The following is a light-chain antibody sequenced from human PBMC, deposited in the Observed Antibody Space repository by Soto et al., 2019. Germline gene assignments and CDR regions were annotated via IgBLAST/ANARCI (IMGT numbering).Light chain of an antibody. J-gene: IGKJ4*01. CDR3: QQYGSSPLT. V-gene: IGKV3-20*01. CDR2: GAS. Sequence: EMVLTQSPGTLSLSPGERATLSCRASQRVTSNFVAWYRQTPGQAPRLLIYGASSRATGIPNRFSGSGSGTDFTLTISRLEPEDFGIYYCQQYGSSPLTFGGGTKVDIK. CDR1: QRVTSNF.